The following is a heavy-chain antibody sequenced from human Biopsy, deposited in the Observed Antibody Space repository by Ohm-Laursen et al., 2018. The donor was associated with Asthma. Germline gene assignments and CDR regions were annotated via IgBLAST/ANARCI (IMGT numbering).Heavy chain of an antibody. CDR1: GFTFGGYA. J-gene: IGHJ3*01. CDR3: VKDTFEDRGGYCTFDV. V-gene: IGHV3-23*01. CDR2: ISPDGRSA. Sequence: SLRLSCAASGFTFGGYAMSWARQAPGKGLEWVSIISPDGRSAHGPDSFRVRFTISRDNSRDTLYLQMRSLRCDDTAVYYCVKDTFEDRGGYCTFDVWGQGTKVTVSS. D-gene: IGHD2-21*01.